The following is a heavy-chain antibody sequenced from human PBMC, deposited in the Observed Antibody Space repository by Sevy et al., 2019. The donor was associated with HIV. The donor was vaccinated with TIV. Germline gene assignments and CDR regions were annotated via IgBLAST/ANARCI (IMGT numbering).Heavy chain of an antibody. J-gene: IGHJ6*02. D-gene: IGHD3-10*02. V-gene: IGHV3-9*03. CDR3: VKEFQKWSGSLDV. Sequence: GGSLRLSCAASGFTFADYAMNWVRQGPGKGLEWVAGIFWDSRTVDYADSVRGRFTISRDNVRDSLYLQMNDLRPEDVALYYCVKEFQKWSGSLDVWGQGTTVTVSS. CDR2: IFWDSRTV. CDR1: GFTFADYA.